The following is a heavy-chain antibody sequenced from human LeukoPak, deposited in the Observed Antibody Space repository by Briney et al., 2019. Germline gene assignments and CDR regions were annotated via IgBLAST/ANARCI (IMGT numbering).Heavy chain of an antibody. D-gene: IGHD3-22*01. Sequence: PSETLSLTCAVGGGSFSGYYWNWIRQPPGTGLEWIGEIDYFGSTTYDPSLKSRVTISVDTSKNQFSLKLTSVTAADTAVYYCARGRYYFDSSGHFYWGQGTLVTVSS. V-gene: IGHV4-34*01. CDR3: ARGRYYFDSSGHFY. CDR2: IDYFGST. CDR1: GGSFSGYY. J-gene: IGHJ4*02.